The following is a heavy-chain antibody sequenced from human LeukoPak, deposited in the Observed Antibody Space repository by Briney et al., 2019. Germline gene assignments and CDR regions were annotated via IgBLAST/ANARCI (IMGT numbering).Heavy chain of an antibody. J-gene: IGHJ3*02. CDR3: ASYVLGDAFDI. D-gene: IGHD3-3*02. Sequence: PGGSLRLSCAASGFTFSSYGMHWVRQAPGKGLEWVAVIWYDGSNKYCADSVKGRFTISRDNSKNTLYLQMNSLRAEDTAVYYCASYVLGDAFDIWGQGTMVTVSS. CDR1: GFTFSSYG. CDR2: IWYDGSNK. V-gene: IGHV3-33*01.